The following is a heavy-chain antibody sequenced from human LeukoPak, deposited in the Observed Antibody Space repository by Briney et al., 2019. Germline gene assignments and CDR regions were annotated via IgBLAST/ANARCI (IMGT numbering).Heavy chain of an antibody. CDR2: ISAYNGNT. D-gene: IGHD2-2*01. J-gene: IGHJ5*02. V-gene: IGHV1-18*01. Sequence: ASVKVSCKASGYTFTSYGISWVRQAPGQGLEWMGWISAYNGNTNYAQKLQGRVTMTTDTSTSTAYMELSSLRSEDTAVYYCARGGVVPAALGWFDPWGQGTLVTVSS. CDR3: ARGGVVPAALGWFDP. CDR1: GYTFTSYG.